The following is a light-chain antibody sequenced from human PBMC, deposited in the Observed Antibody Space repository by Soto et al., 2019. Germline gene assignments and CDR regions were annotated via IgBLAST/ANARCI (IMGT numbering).Light chain of an antibody. J-gene: IGKJ2*01. V-gene: IGKV3-20*01. CDR3: QQYGSSPYT. Sequence: EIVLTQSPGTLSLSPGERATLSCRASQSVSSSSLAWYQQKPGQAPRLLIYGASSRATGIPDRFSGSGSGTDFTLTISRLEPEDFAVFYCQQYGSSPYTFGQGTMVEIK. CDR1: QSVSSSS. CDR2: GAS.